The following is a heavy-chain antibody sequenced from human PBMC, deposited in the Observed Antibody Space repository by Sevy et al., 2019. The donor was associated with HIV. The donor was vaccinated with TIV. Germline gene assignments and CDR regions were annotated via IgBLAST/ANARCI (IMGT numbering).Heavy chain of an antibody. V-gene: IGHV3-23*01. D-gene: IGHD3-22*01. CDR2: ISGHGGST. J-gene: IGHJ4*02. CDR1: GVTFSSYA. Sequence: GGSLRLSCADSGVTFSSYAMSWVRQAPGKGLEWVSTISGHGGSTYYAGAVKGRFTISRDNSKKMGYLKMNSLGAEDTAVYYCAKDSGISAQIVVALRYWGQGTQVTVSS. CDR3: AKDSGISAQIVVALRY.